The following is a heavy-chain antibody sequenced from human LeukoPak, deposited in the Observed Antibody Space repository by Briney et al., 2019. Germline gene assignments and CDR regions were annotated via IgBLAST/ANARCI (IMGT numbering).Heavy chain of an antibody. CDR1: GGSISSSSHY. Sequence: SETLSLTCTVSGGSISSSSHYWGWIRQPPGKGLEWIGSISNSGSTYYNPSLKSRVTISVDTSNNQFSLKLSSVTAADTAVYYCARDTGPRTVLWSDNWFDPWGQEPWSPSPQ. D-gene: IGHD2-21*01. CDR3: ARDTGPRTVLWSDNWFDP. V-gene: IGHV4-39*07. CDR2: ISNSGST. J-gene: IGHJ5*02.